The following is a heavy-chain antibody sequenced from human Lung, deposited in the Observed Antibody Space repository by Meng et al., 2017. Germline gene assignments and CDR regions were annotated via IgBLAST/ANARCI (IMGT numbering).Heavy chain of an antibody. J-gene: IGHJ6*02. Sequence: GGSLRLSCAASGFSVSSYSMSWVRQAPGKGLDWVSSINSSGSSYADSVTGRFTIARDNAKSSLYLHMNSLRDDDTAVYYCARDRALFWEADGGMDVWGQGTTVTVSS. CDR3: ARDRALFWEADGGMDV. V-gene: IGHV3-21*01. CDR2: INSSGS. CDR1: GFSVSSYS. D-gene: IGHD3-9*01.